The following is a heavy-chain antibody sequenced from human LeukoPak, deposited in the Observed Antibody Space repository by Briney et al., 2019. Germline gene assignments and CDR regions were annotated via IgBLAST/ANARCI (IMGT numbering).Heavy chain of an antibody. CDR1: SGSISSHY. Sequence: SETLSLTCSVSSGSISSHYWSWIRQPPGKGLEWIGYIYYSGRTSYNPSLKSRVTISVDTSKNHFSLTLSSVTAADTAVYYCARGQKYRNGYTVTELGSGYFDYWGQGTLVTVSS. J-gene: IGHJ4*02. V-gene: IGHV4-59*11. CDR2: IYYSGRT. CDR3: ARGQKYRNGYTVTELGSGYFDY. D-gene: IGHD5-18*01.